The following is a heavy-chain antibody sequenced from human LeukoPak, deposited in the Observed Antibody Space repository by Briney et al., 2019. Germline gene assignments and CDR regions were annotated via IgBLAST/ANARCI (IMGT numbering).Heavy chain of an antibody. V-gene: IGHV3-72*01. CDR2: IRDKTKRYST. J-gene: IGHJ4*02. D-gene: IGHD3-16*01. CDR3: TRGAGWLIDY. Sequence: PGGSLRLSCAASGFSFSDHYMDWVRQAPGKGLEWVGRIRDKTKRYSTEHAASVKGRFITSRDESENSLFLQMSSLRAEDTAVYYCTRGAGWLIDYWGQGILVTVSS. CDR1: GFSFSDHY.